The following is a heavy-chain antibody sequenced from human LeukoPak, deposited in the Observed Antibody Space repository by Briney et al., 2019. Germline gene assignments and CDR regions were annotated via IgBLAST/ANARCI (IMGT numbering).Heavy chain of an antibody. CDR3: ARGRGLPVRPPNEGFLDY. CDR2: ISGSGVNT. Sequence: GGSLRLSCAASGFTFSSHTMSWVRQAPGKGLEWVSGISGSGVNTYYANSVKGRFTISRDKFMNTLYLQMNSLRAEDTAVYYCARGRGLPVRPPNEGFLDYWGRGTLVTVSS. D-gene: IGHD6-6*01. V-gene: IGHV3-23*01. J-gene: IGHJ4*02. CDR1: GFTFSSHT.